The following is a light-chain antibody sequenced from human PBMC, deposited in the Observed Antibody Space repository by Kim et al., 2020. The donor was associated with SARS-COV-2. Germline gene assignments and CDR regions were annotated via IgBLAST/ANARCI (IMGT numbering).Light chain of an antibody. V-gene: IGLV2-14*04. CDR1: SSEVCYYKS. CDR2: DVS. Sequence: GQSIPISCTGTSSEVCYYKSVSWYQQHPGKPPRLIIYDVSEGASGVSNRFSGSQSGNTASLTISGLRAEDEADYYCSSHTTSSTYVFGSGTRVTVL. J-gene: IGLJ1*01. CDR3: SSHTTSSTYV.